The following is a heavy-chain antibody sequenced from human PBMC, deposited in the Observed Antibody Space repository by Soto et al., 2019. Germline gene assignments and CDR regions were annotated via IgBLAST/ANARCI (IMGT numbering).Heavy chain of an antibody. J-gene: IGHJ4*02. V-gene: IGHV4-30-2*01. D-gene: IGHD7-27*01. CDR2: MYHGGGT. CDR3: ARVTGEPDY. Sequence: QLQLQESGSRLVTPSQTLSLTCADSGGSISNGAYSWSWIRQPPGKGLEWIGYMYHGGGTYYNPSLKSRLTISVDRSKSQFSLNLNSVTAADTAVYYCARVTGEPDYWGQGILVTVSS. CDR1: GGSISNGAYS.